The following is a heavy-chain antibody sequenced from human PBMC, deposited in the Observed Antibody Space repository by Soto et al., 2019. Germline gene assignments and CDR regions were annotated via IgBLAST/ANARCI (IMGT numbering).Heavy chain of an antibody. D-gene: IGHD1-26*01. CDR1: GYTFTSYG. J-gene: IGHJ1*01. CDR2: ISAYNGNT. CDR3: ARGWGLGWELPRPEYFQH. Sequence: QVQLVQSGAEVKKPGASVKVSCKASGYTFTSYGISWVRQAPGQGLEWMGWISAYNGNTNYAQKLQGRITMTTDTSTSTAYMELRSLRSDDTAVYYCARGWGLGWELPRPEYFQHWGQGTLVTVSS. V-gene: IGHV1-18*01.